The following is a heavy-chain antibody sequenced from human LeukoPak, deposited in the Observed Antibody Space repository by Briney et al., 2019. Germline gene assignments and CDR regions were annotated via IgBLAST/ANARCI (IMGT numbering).Heavy chain of an antibody. V-gene: IGHV1-69*13. D-gene: IGHD6-13*01. CDR1: GGTFSSYA. J-gene: IGHJ5*02. CDR3: ARDGNDRIAAAGTRFSNWFDP. CDR2: IIPIFGTA. Sequence: GASVKVSCKASGGTFSSYAISWVRQAPGQGLEWMGGIIPIFGTANYAQKFQGRVTITADESTSTAYMELSSLRSEDTAVYYCARDGNDRIAAAGTRFSNWFDPWGQGTLVTVSS.